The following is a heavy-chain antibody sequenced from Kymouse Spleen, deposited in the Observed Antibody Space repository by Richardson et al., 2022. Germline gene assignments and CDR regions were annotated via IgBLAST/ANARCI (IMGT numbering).Heavy chain of an antibody. J-gene: IGHJ6*02. D-gene: IGHD3-10*01. CDR2: INTNTGNP. CDR3: ARDSYYGSGSYYNAYYYYGMDV. Sequence: QVQLVQSGSELKKPGASVKVSCKASGYTFTSYAMNWVRQAPGQGLEWMGWINTNTGNPTYAQGFTGRFVFSLDTSVSTAYLQICSLKAEDTAVYYCARDSYYGSGSYYNAYYYYGMDVWGQGTTVTVSS. CDR1: GYTFTSYA. V-gene: IGHV7-4-1*01.